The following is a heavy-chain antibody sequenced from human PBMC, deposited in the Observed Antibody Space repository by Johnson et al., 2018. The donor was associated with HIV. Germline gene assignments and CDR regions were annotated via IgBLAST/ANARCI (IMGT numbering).Heavy chain of an antibody. V-gene: IGHV3-30*03. Sequence: QVQLVESGVGVVQPGRSLRLSCAASGFTFSSYGMHWVRQAPGKGLEWVAVISYDGSNEYYADSVKGRFTISRDNSKNTLYLQMNSLRVEDTAVYYCARGRITMIVVDLRGGGFDIWGQGTMVTVSS. D-gene: IGHD3-22*01. J-gene: IGHJ3*02. CDR3: ARGRITMIVVDLRGGGFDI. CDR1: GFTFSSYG. CDR2: ISYDGSNE.